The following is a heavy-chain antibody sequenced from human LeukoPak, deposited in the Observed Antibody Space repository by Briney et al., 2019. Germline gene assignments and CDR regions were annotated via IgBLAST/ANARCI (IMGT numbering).Heavy chain of an antibody. V-gene: IGHV4-38-2*01. D-gene: IGHD5-12*01. CDR1: GYSISSGYY. Sequence: SETLSLTCAVSGYSISSGYYWGWIRQPPGKGLEWIGSIYHSGSTYYNPSLKSRVTISVDTSKNQFSLKLSSVTAADMAVYYCARAYSGYDSVFPRFDPWGQGTLVTVSS. CDR2: IYHSGST. CDR3: ARAYSGYDSVFPRFDP. J-gene: IGHJ5*02.